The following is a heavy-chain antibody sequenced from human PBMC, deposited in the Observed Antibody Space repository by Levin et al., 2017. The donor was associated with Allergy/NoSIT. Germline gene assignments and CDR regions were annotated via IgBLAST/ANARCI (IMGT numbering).Heavy chain of an antibody. CDR1: GFTFSSYW. Sequence: GGSLRLSCAASGFTFSSYWMHWVRQAPGKGLVWVSRINSDGSSTSYADSVKGRFTISRDNAKNTLYLQMNSLRAEDTAVYYCARDQVVPAAMINYYYSYGMDAWGQGTTVTVSS. CDR2: INSDGSST. J-gene: IGHJ6*02. D-gene: IGHD2-2*01. CDR3: ARDQVVPAAMINYYYSYGMDA. V-gene: IGHV3-74*01.